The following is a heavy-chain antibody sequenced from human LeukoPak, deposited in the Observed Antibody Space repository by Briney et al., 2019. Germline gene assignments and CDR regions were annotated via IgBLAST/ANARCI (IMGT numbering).Heavy chain of an antibody. V-gene: IGHV5-51*01. CDR3: ARHQIGDSGGYYSVGFDY. CDR1: GYSFTSYW. CDR2: IYPGDSDT. D-gene: IGHD3-22*01. J-gene: IGHJ4*02. Sequence: GESLKISCKGSGYSFTSYWIGWVRQMPGKGLEWMGIIYPGDSDTRYSPSFQGQVTISADKSISTAYLQWSSLKASDTAMYYCARHQIGDSGGYYSVGFDYWGQGTLVTVSS.